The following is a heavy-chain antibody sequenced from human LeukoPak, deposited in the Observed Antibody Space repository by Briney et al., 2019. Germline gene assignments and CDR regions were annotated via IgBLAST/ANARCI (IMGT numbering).Heavy chain of an antibody. J-gene: IGHJ4*02. Sequence: SETLSLTCAVYGGSFSGYYWSWIRQPPKKGREWIGDINHSGSTNYNASLQSRVTMSVDTSKNQFSLKMNSVTAADTALYYCAKSNGYGLIDYWGQGTLVTVSS. V-gene: IGHV4-34*01. CDR2: INHSGST. CDR1: GGSFSGYY. D-gene: IGHD5-12*01. CDR3: AKSNGYGLIDY.